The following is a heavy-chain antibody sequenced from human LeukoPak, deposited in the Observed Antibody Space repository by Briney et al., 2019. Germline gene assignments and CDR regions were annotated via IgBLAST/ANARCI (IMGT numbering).Heavy chain of an antibody. D-gene: IGHD6-13*01. J-gene: IGHJ5*02. CDR3: ARLTHSSSWTNWFDP. CDR1: GYTFTSYD. V-gene: IGHV1-8*01. Sequence: GASVKVSCKASGYTFTSYDINWVRQATGQGLEWMGWMNPNSGNTGYAQKFQGRVTMTRNTSISTAYMELSSLRSEDTAVYYCARLTHSSSWTNWFDPRGQGTLVTVSS. CDR2: MNPNSGNT.